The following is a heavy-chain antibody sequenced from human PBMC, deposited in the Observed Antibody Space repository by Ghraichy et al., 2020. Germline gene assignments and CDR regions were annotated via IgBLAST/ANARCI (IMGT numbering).Heavy chain of an antibody. Sequence: GGSLRLSCAASGFTFSSYGMHWVRQAPGKGLEWVAVIWYDGSNKYYADSVKGRFTISRDNSKNTLYLQMNSLRAEDTAVYYCARDERYYDFWSGYYTTPNAFDIWGQGTMVTVSS. CDR3: ARDERYYDFWSGYYTTPNAFDI. D-gene: IGHD3-3*01. J-gene: IGHJ3*02. V-gene: IGHV3-33*01. CDR2: IWYDGSNK. CDR1: GFTFSSYG.